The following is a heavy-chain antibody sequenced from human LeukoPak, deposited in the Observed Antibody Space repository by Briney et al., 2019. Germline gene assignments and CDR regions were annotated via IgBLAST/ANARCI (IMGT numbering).Heavy chain of an antibody. D-gene: IGHD6-19*01. V-gene: IGHV3-66*01. CDR1: GFTVSSNY. Sequence: PGGSLRLSCAASGFTVSSNYMSWVRQAPGKGLEWVSVIYSGGSTYYADSVKGRFTISRDNSKNTLYLQMNSLRAEDTAVYYCARDSPSSGPQWGAFDIWGQGTMVTVSS. CDR2: IYSGGST. J-gene: IGHJ3*02. CDR3: ARDSPSSGPQWGAFDI.